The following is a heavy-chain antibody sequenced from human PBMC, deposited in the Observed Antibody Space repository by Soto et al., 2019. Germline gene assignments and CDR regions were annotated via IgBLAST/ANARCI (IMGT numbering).Heavy chain of an antibody. CDR3: ARAYCTNGVCYTSYYYYGMDV. CDR2: IYYNGGT. CDR1: GGSISSSTYY. V-gene: IGHV4-39*01. D-gene: IGHD2-8*01. J-gene: IGHJ6*02. Sequence: PSETLSLTCTVSGGSISSSTYYWGWIRQPPGKGLEWIGSIYYNGGTDYNPSLKSRVTMSVDTSKNQFSLKVNSVTAADTAVYYCARAYCTNGVCYTSYYYYGMDVWGQGTTVTVSS.